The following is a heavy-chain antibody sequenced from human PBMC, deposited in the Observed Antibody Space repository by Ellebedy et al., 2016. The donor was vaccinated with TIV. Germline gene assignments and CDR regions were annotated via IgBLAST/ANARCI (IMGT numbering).Heavy chain of an antibody. D-gene: IGHD6-6*01. Sequence: PGGSLRLSCAASGFTFTSYWMTWVRQAPGKGLEWVANIKADGSDKGYMDSVRGRFTLSRDNTRDSLYLQMNSLRDEETAVYYCAREAAPVSSSLSWFDPWGQGTLVAVSS. J-gene: IGHJ5*02. CDR2: IKADGSDK. V-gene: IGHV3-7*01. CDR1: GFTFTSYW. CDR3: AREAAPVSSSLSWFDP.